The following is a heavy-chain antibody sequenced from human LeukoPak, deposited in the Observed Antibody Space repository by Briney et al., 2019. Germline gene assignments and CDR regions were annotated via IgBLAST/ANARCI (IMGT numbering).Heavy chain of an antibody. CDR1: GFTFSDHY. D-gene: IGHD2-15*01. V-gene: IGHV3-7*04. CDR3: ARAYFSGYSH. J-gene: IGHJ4*02. CDR2: IHQDGGEK. Sequence: PGGSLRLSCAASGFTFSDHYMDWVRQAPGKGLEWLANIHQDGGEKHYVDSVRGRFTISRDNAKNSLYLQMNSLRAEDTAVYFCARAYFSGYSHWGQGSLVTVSS.